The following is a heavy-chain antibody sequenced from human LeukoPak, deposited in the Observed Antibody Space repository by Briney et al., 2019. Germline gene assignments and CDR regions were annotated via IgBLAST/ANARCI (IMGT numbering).Heavy chain of an antibody. CDR3: ARGDITMMGPTNAYFDY. CDR2: INPSGGST. Sequence: ASVKVPYKASGYTFTSYYMHWVRQAPGQGLEWMGIINPSGGSTSYAQKFQGRVTMTRDTSTSTVYMELSSLRSEDTAVYYCARGDITMMGPTNAYFDYWGQGDPFTVSS. V-gene: IGHV1-46*01. J-gene: IGHJ4*01. D-gene: IGHD3-22*01. CDR1: GYTFTSYY.